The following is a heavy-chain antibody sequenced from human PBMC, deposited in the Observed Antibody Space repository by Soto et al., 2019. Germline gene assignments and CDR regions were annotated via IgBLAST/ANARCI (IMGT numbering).Heavy chain of an antibody. CDR2: IIPILGTA. CDR1: VRTFTNSC. V-gene: IGHV1-69*13. J-gene: IGHJ5*01. CDR3: ARPLLFYSDSSGQCAWFEG. D-gene: IGHD3-22*01. Sequence: SVKAPSKAPVRTFTNSCSSWLRQASGQGLEWMGGIIPILGTANYAQKFQGRVTITADESTSTAYMELSSLRSEDTAVYYCARPLLFYSDSSGQCAWFEGWGHGTMVTVSS.